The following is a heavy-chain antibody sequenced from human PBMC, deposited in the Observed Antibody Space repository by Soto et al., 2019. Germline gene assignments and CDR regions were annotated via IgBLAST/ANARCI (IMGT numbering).Heavy chain of an antibody. CDR2: ITPRXGGT. V-gene: IGHV1-46*02. J-gene: IGHJ6*02. CDR1: GYTLNTYY. Sequence: GASVKVSCKASGYTLNTYYMHSVRQPPGQGPEWIGIITPRXGGTAYAQNFQGRVTSNAGESTSTAYXEMSSLRSEDTAVYCCAREGVDYSNYGDYVVLRSPKSQNYYYYGMDVWGQGTTVTVSS. CDR3: AREGVDYSNYGDYVVLRSPKSQNYYYYGMDV. D-gene: IGHD4-4*01.